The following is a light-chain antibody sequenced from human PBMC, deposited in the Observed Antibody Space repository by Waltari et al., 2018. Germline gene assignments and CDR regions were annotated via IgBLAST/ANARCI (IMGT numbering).Light chain of an antibody. V-gene: IGKV1-9*01. CDR2: AAS. CDR3: QQLNSFPYT. CDR1: QGISSY. Sequence: DIQLTQSPSFLSASVGDRVTITCRASQGISSYSAWYQQQPGEAPKLLISAASTLQSGVPSRFSGSGSGTEFTLTIRSLQPEDFATYYCQQLNSFPYTFGQGTKLDIK. J-gene: IGKJ2*01.